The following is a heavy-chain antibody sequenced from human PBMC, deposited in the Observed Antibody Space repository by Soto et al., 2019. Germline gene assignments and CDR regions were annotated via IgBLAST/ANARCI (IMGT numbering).Heavy chain of an antibody. CDR2: IYSGGTT. J-gene: IGHJ6*02. CDR1: GFTVSSNY. D-gene: IGHD3-16*01. Sequence: PGGSLRLSCTASGFTVSSNYMSWVRQAPGKGLEWVSVIYSGGTTYYADSVKGRFTISRDNSKNTLYLQMNSLRAEDTAVYYCARGGSASGGYYYSVMDVWGQGTTVTVSS. CDR3: ARGGSASGGYYYSVMDV. V-gene: IGHV3-66*01.